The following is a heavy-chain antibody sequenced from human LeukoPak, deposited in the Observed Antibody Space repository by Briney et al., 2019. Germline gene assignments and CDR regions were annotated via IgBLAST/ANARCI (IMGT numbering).Heavy chain of an antibody. J-gene: IGHJ4*02. CDR1: GFTFTAYT. V-gene: IGHV3-48*01. CDR2: IDYGSSVT. CDR3: TRDLEY. Sequence: GGSLRLSCSASGFTFTAYTMNWVRQAPGKGPEWVSYIDYGSSVTHYADSVKGRFTISRDNAENSLYLQMNSLRVEDTAVYYCTRDLEYWSQGVQVTVSS.